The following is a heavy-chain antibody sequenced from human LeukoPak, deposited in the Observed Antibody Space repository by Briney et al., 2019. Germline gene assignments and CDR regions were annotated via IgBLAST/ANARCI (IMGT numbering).Heavy chain of an antibody. J-gene: IGHJ6*03. V-gene: IGHV4-34*01. Sequence: PSETLSLTCAVYGGSFSGYYWSRIRQPPGKGLEWIGEINHSGSTNYNPSLKSRVTISVDTSKNQFSLKLSSVTAADTAVYYCARGFYGSSPAIDAPTGAYYFYMDVWGKGTTVTVSS. CDR3: ARGFYGSSPAIDAPTGAYYFYMDV. CDR2: INHSGST. CDR1: GGSFSGYY. D-gene: IGHD3-10*01.